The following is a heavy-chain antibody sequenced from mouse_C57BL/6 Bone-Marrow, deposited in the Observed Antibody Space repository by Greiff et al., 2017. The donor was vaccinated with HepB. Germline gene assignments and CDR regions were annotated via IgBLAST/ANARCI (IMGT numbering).Heavy chain of an antibody. D-gene: IGHD1-1*01. J-gene: IGHJ2*01. CDR1: GYTFTSYW. V-gene: IGHV1-64*01. CDR2: IHPNSGST. CDR3: ARGYGSTL. Sequence: VQLQQPGAELVKPGASVKLSCKASGYTFTSYWMHWVKQRPGQGLEWIGMIHPNSGSTNYNEKFKSKATVTVDKSSSTAYMQLRSLTSEDSAVYYCARGYGSTLWGQGTTLTVSS.